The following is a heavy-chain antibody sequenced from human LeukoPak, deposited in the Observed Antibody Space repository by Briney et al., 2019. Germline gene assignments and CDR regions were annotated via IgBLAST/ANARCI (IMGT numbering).Heavy chain of an antibody. D-gene: IGHD2-2*01. Sequence: GGSLRLSCAASGFTFSSYSMNWFRQAPGKGLEWASSISSSSSYIYYADSVKGRFTISRDNAKNSLYLQMNSLRAEDTAVYYCARDIWAAMPFDPWGQGTLVTVSS. CDR2: ISSSSSYI. CDR1: GFTFSSYS. J-gene: IGHJ5*02. CDR3: ARDIWAAMPFDP. V-gene: IGHV3-21*01.